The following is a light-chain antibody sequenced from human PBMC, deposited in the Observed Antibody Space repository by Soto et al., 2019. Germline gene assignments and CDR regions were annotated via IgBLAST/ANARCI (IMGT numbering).Light chain of an antibody. CDR2: SNT. V-gene: IGLV1-44*01. Sequence: QAVVTQPPSASGTPGQRVTISCSGSSSSIGSNTVSWYQQLPGTAPELLIYSNTQRPPGVPDRFSGSKSGTSASLAISGLQAEDEADYYCMSYTASSTLWMFGGGTKVTVL. CDR3: MSYTASSTLWM. J-gene: IGLJ3*02. CDR1: SSSIGSNT.